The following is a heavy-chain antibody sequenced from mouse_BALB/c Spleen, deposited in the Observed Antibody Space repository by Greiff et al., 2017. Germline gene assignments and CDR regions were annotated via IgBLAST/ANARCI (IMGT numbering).Heavy chain of an antibody. D-gene: IGHD2-3*01. CDR1: GFTFSSYG. CDR3: ARERGGYDGYSFDY. Sequence: EVNLVESGGGLVQPGGSLKLSCAASGFTFSSYGMSWVRQTPDKRLELVATINSNGGSTYYPDSVKGRFTISRDNAKNTLYLQMSSLKSEDTAMYYCARERGGYDGYSFDYWGQGTTLTVSS. V-gene: IGHV5-6-3*01. CDR2: INSNGGST. J-gene: IGHJ2*01.